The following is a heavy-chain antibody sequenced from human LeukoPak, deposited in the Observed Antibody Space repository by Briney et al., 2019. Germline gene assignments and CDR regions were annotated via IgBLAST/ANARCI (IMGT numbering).Heavy chain of an antibody. CDR2: ISYDGSNK. V-gene: IGHV3-30-3*01. CDR1: GFTFSSYA. J-gene: IGHJ4*02. CDR3: ARTVEYYYEGDYFDY. Sequence: GGSLRLSCAASGFTFSSYAMHWVRQAPGKGLEWVAVISYDGSNKYYADSVKGRFTISRDNSKNTLYLQMDSLRAEDTAVYYCARTVEYYYEGDYFDYWGQGTLVTVSS. D-gene: IGHD3-22*01.